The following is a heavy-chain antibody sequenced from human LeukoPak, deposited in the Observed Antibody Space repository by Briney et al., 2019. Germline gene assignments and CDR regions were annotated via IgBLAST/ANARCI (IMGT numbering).Heavy chain of an antibody. Sequence: SETLSLTCTVSGGSISSGGYYWSWIRQPPGKGLEWIGYIYHSGSTYYNPSLKSRVTISVDRSKNQFSLKLSSVTAADTAVYYCARADYSSSSGLCYWGQGTLVTVSS. CDR2: IYHSGST. CDR1: GGSISSGGYY. D-gene: IGHD6-6*01. J-gene: IGHJ4*02. V-gene: IGHV4-30-2*01. CDR3: ARADYSSSSGLCY.